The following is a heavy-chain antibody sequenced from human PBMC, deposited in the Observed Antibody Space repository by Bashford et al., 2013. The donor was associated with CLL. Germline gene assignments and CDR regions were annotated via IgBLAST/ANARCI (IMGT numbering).Heavy chain of an antibody. Sequence: ASVKVSCKASGYTFTGYYIHWVRQAPGQGFEWVGRINPGSGTTDYAQKFQGRVTLTRDTSITTAYMELSNLRSDDTAVYFCARDPHADHLDYWGQGTLVTVSS. J-gene: IGHJ4*02. CDR3: ARDPHADHLDY. CDR1: GYTFTGYY. CDR2: INPGSGTT. D-gene: IGHD1-14*01. V-gene: IGHV1-2*06.